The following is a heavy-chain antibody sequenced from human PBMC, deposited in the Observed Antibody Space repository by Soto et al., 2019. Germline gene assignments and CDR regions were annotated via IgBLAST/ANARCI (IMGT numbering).Heavy chain of an antibody. CDR3: ARRYGYSFDY. J-gene: IGHJ4*02. CDR2: IYHSGST. Sequence: SETLSLTCAVSGGSISSSNWWSWVRQPPGKGLEWIGEIYHSGSTNYNPSLKSRVTISVNTSKNQFSLKLSSVTAADTAVYYCARRYGYSFDYWGQGTLVTVSS. V-gene: IGHV4-4*02. D-gene: IGHD5-18*01. CDR1: GGSISSSNW.